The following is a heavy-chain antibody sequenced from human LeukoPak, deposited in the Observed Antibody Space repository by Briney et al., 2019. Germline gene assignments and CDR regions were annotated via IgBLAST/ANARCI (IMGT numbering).Heavy chain of an antibody. CDR1: RFTLSSHW. Sequence: GGSLRLSCAASRFTLSSHWMHWVSQAPGKGLVWVSRINSDGRSTNYADSVKGRFTISRDNAKNTLSLQMNSLRAEDTAVYYCARGMAVVGNGLDSWGQGTLVTVSS. CDR3: ARGMAVVGNGLDS. D-gene: IGHD6-19*01. V-gene: IGHV3-74*01. CDR2: INSDGRST. J-gene: IGHJ4*02.